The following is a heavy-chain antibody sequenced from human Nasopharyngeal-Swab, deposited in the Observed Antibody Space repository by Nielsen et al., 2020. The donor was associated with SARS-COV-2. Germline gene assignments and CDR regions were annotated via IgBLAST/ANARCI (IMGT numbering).Heavy chain of an antibody. J-gene: IGHJ4*02. Sequence: GESLKIHCAAPGFSIRSYCIHRVLQVPLDGLVWVPRIDTDGSITNYADSVKGRFTISRDNAKNTLYLQMSSLRAEDSAVYYCTRDIGGKYGYWGQGSLVTVSS. V-gene: IGHV3-74*01. D-gene: IGHD4-23*01. CDR3: TRDIGGKYGY. CDR1: GFSIRSYC. CDR2: IDTDGSIT.